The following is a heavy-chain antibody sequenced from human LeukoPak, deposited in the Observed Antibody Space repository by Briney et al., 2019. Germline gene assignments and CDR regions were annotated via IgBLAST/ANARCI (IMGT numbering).Heavy chain of an antibody. V-gene: IGHV6-1*01. Sequence: SQTLSLTCAISGDSVSSNSAAWNWIMQSPSRGLEWLGRTYYRSKWYNDYAVSVKSRITINPDTSKNQFSLQLNSVTPEDTAVYYCARELVATITGDYYYYYMDVWGKGTTVTVSS. J-gene: IGHJ6*03. CDR1: GDSVSSNSAA. CDR3: ARELVATITGDYYYYYMDV. CDR2: TYYRSKWYN. D-gene: IGHD5-12*01.